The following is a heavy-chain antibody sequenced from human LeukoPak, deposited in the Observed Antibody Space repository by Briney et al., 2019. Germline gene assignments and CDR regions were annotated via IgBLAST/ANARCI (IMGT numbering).Heavy chain of an antibody. J-gene: IGHJ4*02. CDR1: GFTFSSYA. V-gene: IGHV3-30*04. CDR3: ARDYSIVY. D-gene: IGHD4-11*01. CDR2: ISYDGSNK. Sequence: GGSLGLSWEALGFTFSSYAMHGARQAQGRGLEWVAVISYDGSNKYYADSVKGRFTISRDNSKNTLYLQMNSLRAEDTAVYYCARDYSIVYWGQGTLVTVSS.